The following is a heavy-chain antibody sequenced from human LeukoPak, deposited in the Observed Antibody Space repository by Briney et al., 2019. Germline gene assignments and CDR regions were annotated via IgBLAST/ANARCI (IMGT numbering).Heavy chain of an antibody. D-gene: IGHD3-3*01. CDR2: INHSGST. CDR3: ARAHLYDFRYWFDP. CDR1: GGSFSGYY. V-gene: IGHV4-34*01. Sequence: SETLSLTCAVYGGSFSGYYWSWIRQPPGKGLEWIGEINHSGSTNYNPSLKSRVTISVDTSKNQFSLKLSSVTAADTAVYYCARAHLYDFRYWFDPWGQGTLVTVSS. J-gene: IGHJ5*02.